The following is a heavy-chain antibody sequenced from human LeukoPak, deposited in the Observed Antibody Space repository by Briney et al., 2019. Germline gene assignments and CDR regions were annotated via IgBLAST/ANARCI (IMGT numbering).Heavy chain of an antibody. CDR1: RYTFTSYG. Sequence: ASVRVSCTASRYTFTSYGISWVRQAPGQGLEWMGWINAYNGNTNYAQKLQGRVTMTTDTSTSTAYMELRSLRADDTAVYYCARDTRRGVTDRGWYWFDPWGQGTLVTVSS. V-gene: IGHV1-18*01. D-gene: IGHD6-19*01. CDR3: ARDTRRGVTDRGWYWFDP. J-gene: IGHJ5*02. CDR2: INAYNGNT.